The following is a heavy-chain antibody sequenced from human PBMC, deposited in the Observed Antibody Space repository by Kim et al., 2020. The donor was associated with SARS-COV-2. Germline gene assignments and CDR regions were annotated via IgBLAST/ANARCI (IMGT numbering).Heavy chain of an antibody. Sequence: GGSLRLSCAASGFTFSSYSMNWVRQAPGKGLEWVSSISSSSSYIYYADSVKGRFTISRDNAKNSLYLQMNSLRAEDTAVYYCARGDSSGWSNWYFDLWGRGTLVTVSS. CDR1: GFTFSSYS. D-gene: IGHD6-19*01. CDR2: ISSSSSYI. J-gene: IGHJ2*01. V-gene: IGHV3-21*01. CDR3: ARGDSSGWSNWYFDL.